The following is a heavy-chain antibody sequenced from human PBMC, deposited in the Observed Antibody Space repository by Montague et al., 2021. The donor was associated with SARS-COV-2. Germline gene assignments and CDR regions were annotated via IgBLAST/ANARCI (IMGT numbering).Heavy chain of an antibody. CDR3: ARDSSSWYYWFDP. Sequence: SETLSLTCTVAGGSISSSSYYWGWIRQPPGKGLEWIGSLDYTGSTYYNPSLESRVTISVDTSKNQFSLKLRSVSAADTAVYYCARDSSSWYYWFDPWGQGTLVTVSS. D-gene: IGHD6-13*01. J-gene: IGHJ5*02. CDR2: LDYTGST. V-gene: IGHV4-39*01. CDR1: GGSISSSSYY.